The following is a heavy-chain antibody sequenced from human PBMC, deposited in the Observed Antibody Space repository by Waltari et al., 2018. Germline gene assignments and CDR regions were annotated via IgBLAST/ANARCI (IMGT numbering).Heavy chain of an antibody. J-gene: IGHJ4*02. CDR1: GGSISRRNYY. CDR2: IYQSGST. D-gene: IGHD3-10*01. CDR3: ARIYGSGSPIPSVDY. Sequence: QLQLQESGPGLVKPSATLSLTCTVPGGSISRRNYYWGWILQPPGKGLDWIASIYQSGSTYYNPSLKSRVTISVDTSKNQFSLKLTSVTAADTAVYYCARIYGSGSPIPSVDYWGQGTLVTVSS. V-gene: IGHV4-39*01.